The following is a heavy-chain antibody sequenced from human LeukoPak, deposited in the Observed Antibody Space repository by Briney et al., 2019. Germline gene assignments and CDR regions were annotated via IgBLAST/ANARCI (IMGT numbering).Heavy chain of an antibody. Sequence: GGSLRLSCVASGFSFSHHWMHWVRQVPGKGLQWVAHINRDGSITRYADSVKGRFTISRDNAENTMYLQMNSLGVGDTAVYYCGRDYHDSNGYYSNAFDHWGQGSLLAVSS. CDR3: GRDYHDSNGYYSNAFDH. CDR2: INRDGSIT. J-gene: IGHJ4*02. CDR1: GFSFSHHW. D-gene: IGHD3-22*01. V-gene: IGHV3-74*01.